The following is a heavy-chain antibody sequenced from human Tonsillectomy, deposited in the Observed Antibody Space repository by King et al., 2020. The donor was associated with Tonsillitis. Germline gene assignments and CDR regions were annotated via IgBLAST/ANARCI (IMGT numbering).Heavy chain of an antibody. J-gene: IGHJ4*01. CDR3: ASAPLTGGNFDS. CDR2: IYYSGST. Sequence: QLQESGPGLVKPSETLSLTCTVSGGSLSGYYWSWIRQPPEKGLEWIGYIYYSGSTNYNPSLKSRVTISIDTSKNQFSLELSSVTAADTAMYYCASAPLTGGNFDSWGHGTLVTVSS. V-gene: IGHV4-59*01. CDR1: GGSLSGYY. D-gene: IGHD7-27*01.